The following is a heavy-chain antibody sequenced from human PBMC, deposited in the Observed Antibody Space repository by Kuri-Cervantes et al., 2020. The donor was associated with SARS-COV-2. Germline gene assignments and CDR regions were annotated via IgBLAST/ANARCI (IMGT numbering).Heavy chain of an antibody. D-gene: IGHD3-22*01. CDR2: ISYDGSNK. CDR3: ARETTGDYYDSSGYEAPHWFDP. J-gene: IGHJ5*02. CDR1: GFTFSSYA. V-gene: IGHV3-30-3*01. Sequence: GESLKISCAASGFTFSSYAMHWVRQAPGKGLEWVAVISYDGSNKYYADSVKGRFTISRDNSKNTLYLQMNSLRAEDTAVYYCARETTGDYYDSSGYEAPHWFDPWGQGTLVTVSS.